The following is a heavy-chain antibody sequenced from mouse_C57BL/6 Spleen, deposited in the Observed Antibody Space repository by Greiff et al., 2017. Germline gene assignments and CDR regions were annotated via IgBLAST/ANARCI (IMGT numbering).Heavy chain of an antibody. D-gene: IGHD2-3*01. V-gene: IGHV1-22*01. J-gene: IGHJ1*03. CDR2: INPNNGGT. Sequence: VQLQQPGPELVKPGASVKMSCKASGYTFTDYNMHWVKQSHGKSLEWIGYINPNNGGTSYNQKFKGKATLTVNKSSSTAYMELRSLTSEDSAVYYCATDGYYRYFDVWGTGTTVTVSS. CDR3: ATDGYYRYFDV. CDR1: GYTFTDYN.